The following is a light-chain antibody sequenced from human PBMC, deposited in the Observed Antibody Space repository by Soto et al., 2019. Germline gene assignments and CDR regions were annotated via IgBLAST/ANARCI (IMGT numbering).Light chain of an antibody. J-gene: IGLJ2*01. Sequence: QSALTQPRSVSGSPGPSVTISCTGTSRDVGGYNYVSWYQQHPGKAPKLMIYDVSKRPSGVPDRFSGSKSGDTASLTISGLQAEDEADYYCCSYAGSYRVVFGGGTQLTVL. CDR1: SRDVGGYNY. CDR2: DVS. V-gene: IGLV2-11*01. CDR3: CSYAGSYRVV.